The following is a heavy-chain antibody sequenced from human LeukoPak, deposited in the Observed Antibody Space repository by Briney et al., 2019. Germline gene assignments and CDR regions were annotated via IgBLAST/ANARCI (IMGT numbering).Heavy chain of an antibody. CDR3: AREYYDILTGYSPDWFDP. J-gene: IGHJ5*02. CDR2: IYTSGST. D-gene: IGHD3-9*01. CDR1: GGSISSGSYY. Sequence: SETLSLTCTVSGGSISSGSYYWSWIRQPAGKGLEWIGRIYTSGSTNYNPSLKSRVTISVDTSKNQFSLKLSSVTAADKAVYYCAREYYDILTGYSPDWFDPWGQGTLVTVSS. V-gene: IGHV4-61*02.